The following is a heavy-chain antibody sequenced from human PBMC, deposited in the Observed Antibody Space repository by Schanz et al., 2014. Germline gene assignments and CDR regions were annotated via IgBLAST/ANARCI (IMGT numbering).Heavy chain of an antibody. CDR2: LWHDGSKK. D-gene: IGHD5-12*01. CDR3: ARDFHGYGPHLDY. CDR1: GFTFSSYA. Sequence: QVQLVESGGGLVKPGGSLRLSCTASGFTFSSYAMSWVRQAPGKGLEWVAILWHDGSKKYYADSVKGRFTVSRDNSKNTLYLQLNSLRAEDTAVYYCARDFHGYGPHLDYWGQGSLVTVSS. J-gene: IGHJ4*02. V-gene: IGHV3-33*08.